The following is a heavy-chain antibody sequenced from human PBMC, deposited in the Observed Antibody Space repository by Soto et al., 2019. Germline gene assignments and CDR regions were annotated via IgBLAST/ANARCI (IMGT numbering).Heavy chain of an antibody. Sequence: SLRLSCAASGFTFDDYAMHWVRQAPGKGLEWVSGISWNSGSIGYADSVKGRFTISRDNAKNSLYLQMNSLRAEDTALYYCAKDNRRGYRYGWDYYYYGMDVWGQGATGTVS. CDR2: ISWNSGSI. D-gene: IGHD5-18*01. CDR1: GFTFDDYA. V-gene: IGHV3-9*01. CDR3: AKDNRRGYRYGWDYYYYGMDV. J-gene: IGHJ6*02.